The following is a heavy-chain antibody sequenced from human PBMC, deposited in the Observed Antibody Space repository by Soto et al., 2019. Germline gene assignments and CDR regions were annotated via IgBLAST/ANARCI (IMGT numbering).Heavy chain of an antibody. D-gene: IGHD1-26*01. CDR3: ARHRSGSLDY. J-gene: IGHJ4*02. CDR2: IYYSGST. Sequence: SVTLPVTCTVSGGSISSYYCSWIRQPPGKGLEWIGYIYYSGSTNYNPSLKSRVTISVDTSKNQFSLKLSSVTAADTAVYYCARHRSGSLDYWGQGTLVTVSS. V-gene: IGHV4-59*08. CDR1: GGSISSYY.